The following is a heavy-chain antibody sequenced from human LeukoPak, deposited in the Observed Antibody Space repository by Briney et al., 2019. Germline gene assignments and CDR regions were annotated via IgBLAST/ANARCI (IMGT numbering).Heavy chain of an antibody. CDR3: ASFSFSYGSGSTHFDY. V-gene: IGHV3-21*01. CDR1: GFTFSNYA. Sequence: GGSLRLSCAASGFTFSNYAMHWVRQAPGKGLEWVSSISSSSSYIYYADSVKGRFTISGDNAKNSLYLQMNSLRAEDTAVYYCASFSFSYGSGSTHFDYWGQGTLVTVSS. J-gene: IGHJ4*02. D-gene: IGHD3-10*01. CDR2: ISSSSSYI.